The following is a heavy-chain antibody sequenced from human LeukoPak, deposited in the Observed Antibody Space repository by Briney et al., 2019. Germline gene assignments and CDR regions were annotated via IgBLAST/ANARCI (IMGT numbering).Heavy chain of an antibody. Sequence: PGGSLRLSCAVSGFTVSSNYMNWVRQAPGKGLEWVSAMYNGGTTYYADSVKGRFTISRDNSKNTLYLQMNSLRAEDTAVYYCAKENYYYYYMDVWGKGTTVTVSS. V-gene: IGHV3-53*01. CDR3: AKENYYYYYMDV. CDR2: MYNGGTT. J-gene: IGHJ6*03. CDR1: GFTVSSNY.